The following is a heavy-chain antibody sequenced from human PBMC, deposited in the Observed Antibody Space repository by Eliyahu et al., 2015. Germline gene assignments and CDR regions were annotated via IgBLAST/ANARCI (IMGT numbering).Heavy chain of an antibody. CDR1: GFXFSNYG. CDR2: IWFDGTNQ. D-gene: IGHD2-15*01. V-gene: IGHV3-33*01. CDR3: AREGSIHQWSPLDAFDI. Sequence: QVQLVESGGGXVLPGGSLRXXCAAXGFXFSNYGMHWVRXAPGKGLEWVGVIWFDGTNQFYGDSVKGRFTISRDNSENTLYLQMNSLRPEDTGVYYCAREGSIHQWSPLDAFDIWGQGTMVTVSA. J-gene: IGHJ3*02.